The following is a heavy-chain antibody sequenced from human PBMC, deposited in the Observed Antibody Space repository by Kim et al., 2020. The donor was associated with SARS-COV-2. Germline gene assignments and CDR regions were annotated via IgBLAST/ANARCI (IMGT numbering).Heavy chain of an antibody. CDR1: GFTFSSYG. CDR2: ISYDGSNK. J-gene: IGHJ4*02. CDR3: AKDPDPTLLYYYDSSGYYGI. V-gene: IGHV3-30*18. D-gene: IGHD3-22*01. Sequence: GGSLRLSCAASGFTFSSYGMHWVRQAPGKGLEWVAVISYDGSNKYYADSVKGRFTISRDNSKNTLYLQMNSLRAEDTAVYYCAKDPDPTLLYYYDSSGYYGIWGQGTLVTVSS.